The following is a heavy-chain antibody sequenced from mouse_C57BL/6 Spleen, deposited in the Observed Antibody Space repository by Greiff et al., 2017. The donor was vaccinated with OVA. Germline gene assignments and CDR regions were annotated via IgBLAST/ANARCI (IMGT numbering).Heavy chain of an antibody. CDR3: ARQKIYYDYDDGFAY. V-gene: IGHV5-17*01. D-gene: IGHD2-4*01. Sequence: KLVESGGGLVKPGGSLKLSCAASGFTFSDYGMHWVRQAPEKGLEWVAYISSGSSTIYYADTVKGRFTISRDNAKNTLFLQMTSLRSEDTAMYYCARQKIYYDYDDGFAYWGQGTLVTVSA. CDR1: GFTFSDYG. CDR2: ISSGSSTI. J-gene: IGHJ3*01.